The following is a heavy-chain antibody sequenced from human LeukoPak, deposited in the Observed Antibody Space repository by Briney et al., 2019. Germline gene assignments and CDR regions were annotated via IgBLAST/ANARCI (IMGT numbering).Heavy chain of an antibody. V-gene: IGHV4-59*01. D-gene: IGHD2-15*01. CDR1: GGSISSYY. J-gene: IGHJ4*02. CDR3: ARGRDCSGGSCFSGLDY. Sequence: PSEALSLTCTVSGGSISSYYWSWIRQPPGKGLEWVGYIYYSGSTNYNPSLKSRVTISVDTSKNQFSLKLSSVTAADTAVYYCARGRDCSGGSCFSGLDYWGQGTLVIVSS. CDR2: IYYSGST.